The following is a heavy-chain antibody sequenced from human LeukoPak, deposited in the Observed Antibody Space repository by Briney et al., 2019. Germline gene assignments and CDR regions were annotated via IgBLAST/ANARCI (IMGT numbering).Heavy chain of an antibody. CDR2: MTYDGSKR. CDR3: AKNRRIFGRTLQRHYMDV. CDR1: GFTFSSYG. V-gene: IGHV3-30*02. D-gene: IGHD3-3*01. J-gene: IGHJ6*03. Sequence: PGGSLRLSCVVSGFTFSSYGMHWVRQAPGKELEWVAFMTYDGSKRPYADSVKGRFTISRDNSKNTLYLQMDGLRPEDTAVYYCAKNRRIFGRTLQRHYMDVWGKGTTVAVSS.